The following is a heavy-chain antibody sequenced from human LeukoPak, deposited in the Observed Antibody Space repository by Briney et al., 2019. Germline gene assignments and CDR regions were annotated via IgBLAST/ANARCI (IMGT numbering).Heavy chain of an antibody. V-gene: IGHV4-39*01. J-gene: IGHJ4*02. Sequence: SETLSLTCTVSGGSISSSSYYWGWIRQPPGKGLEWIGSIYYSGSTYYNPSLKGRVTISVDTSKNQFSLKLSSVTAADTAVYYCASLRITMIAVGYWGQGTLVTVSS. CDR3: ASLRITMIAVGY. D-gene: IGHD3-22*01. CDR1: GGSISSSSYY. CDR2: IYYSGST.